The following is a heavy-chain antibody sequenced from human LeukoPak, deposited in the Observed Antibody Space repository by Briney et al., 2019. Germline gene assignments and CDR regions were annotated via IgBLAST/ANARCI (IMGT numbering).Heavy chain of an antibody. CDR2: IRYSGSA. Sequence: SETLSLTCTVAGESISDYYWSWIRQAPGKGLEWIGYIRYSGSAYYNPSLKSRVTMSVDTSRNQFSLKLSSVTAADTAVYYCATPDSSGYYYLYWGQGTLVTVSS. J-gene: IGHJ4*02. CDR3: ATPDSSGYYYLY. CDR1: GESISDYY. V-gene: IGHV4-59*08. D-gene: IGHD3-22*01.